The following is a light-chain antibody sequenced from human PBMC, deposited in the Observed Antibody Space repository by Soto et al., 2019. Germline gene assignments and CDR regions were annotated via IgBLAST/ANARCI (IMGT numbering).Light chain of an antibody. Sequence: DIQMTQSPSTLSASVGDRVTITCRASQSISSWLAWYQQKPGKAPKLLIYKASSLESGVPSRFSGSGSGTEFTITIRSLQPDDFATYYCQQYNSYSTFGQGTKVEIK. CDR2: KAS. J-gene: IGKJ1*01. CDR3: QQYNSYST. CDR1: QSISSW. V-gene: IGKV1-5*03.